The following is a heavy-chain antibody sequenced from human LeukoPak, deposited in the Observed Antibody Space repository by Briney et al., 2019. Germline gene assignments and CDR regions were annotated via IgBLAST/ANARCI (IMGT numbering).Heavy chain of an antibody. CDR3: ARGLHDRSWYGAH. J-gene: IGHJ4*02. CDR1: GFSFRLYG. CDR2: LPPDGSYQ. V-gene: IGHV3-30*19. D-gene: IGHD6-13*01. Sequence: GGSLRLSCAASGFSFRLYGMHWVRQAPGKGLEWVALLPPDGSYQYYADSLKGRFTISRDNFKNALYLQMNSLRLEDTAVYYCARGLHDRSWYGAHWGQGTLLSVSS.